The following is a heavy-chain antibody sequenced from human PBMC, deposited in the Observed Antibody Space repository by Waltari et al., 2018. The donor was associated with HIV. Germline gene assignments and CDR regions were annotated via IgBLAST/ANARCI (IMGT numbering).Heavy chain of an antibody. J-gene: IGHJ5*02. CDR1: RFKFTDFKFSDYG. CDR2: IRFEGKST. CDR3: ATDRGTWRLGWFDP. Sequence: QVQLVQSGGGVVRPGKSVRLSCTASRFKFTDFKFSDYGIHWVRQAPGKGLGWVAFIRFEGKSTYYADSVKGRFTISRDNSKNTVNLLMDSLRIEDSAVYYCATDRGTWRLGWFDPWGQGSLLTVSS. V-gene: IGHV3-30*02.